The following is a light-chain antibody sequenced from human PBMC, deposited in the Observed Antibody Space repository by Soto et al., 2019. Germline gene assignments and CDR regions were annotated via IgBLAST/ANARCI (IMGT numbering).Light chain of an antibody. CDR2: AAS. CDR1: QSISSY. CDR3: QQYGGAPFT. V-gene: IGKV1-39*01. J-gene: IGKJ3*01. Sequence: DIQMTQSPSSLSASVGDRVTITCRASQSISSYLNWYQQKPGKAPKLLIYAASSLQSGVPSRFSGSGSGTDFTLTISSLQPEDFAMYYCQQYGGAPFTFGPGTRV.